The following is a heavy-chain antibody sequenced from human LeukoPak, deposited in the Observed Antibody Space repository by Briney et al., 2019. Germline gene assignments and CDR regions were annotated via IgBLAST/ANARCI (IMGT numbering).Heavy chain of an antibody. CDR1: GFTYTDSA. D-gene: IGHD4-17*01. J-gene: IGHJ4*02. Sequence: KPGGSLRLSCAGSGFTYTDSAINWVRQAPGKGLEWVSSINNIATHSYYAASVKGRFSISRDDAKNSVYLQMHSLRAEDTAIYYCARDPTRYLRYGYFDYWGQGAQVTVS. CDR2: INNIATHS. CDR3: ARDPTRYLRYGYFDY. V-gene: IGHV3-21*01.